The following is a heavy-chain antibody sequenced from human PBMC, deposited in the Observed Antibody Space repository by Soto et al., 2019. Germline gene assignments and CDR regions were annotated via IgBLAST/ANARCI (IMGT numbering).Heavy chain of an antibody. CDR2: IWYDGSNK. V-gene: IGHV3-33*01. J-gene: IGHJ6*02. D-gene: IGHD3-22*01. CDR3: ARAQRITMMMGEEYYYGMDV. CDR1: GFTFSSYG. Sequence: HPGGSLRLSCAASGFTFSSYGMHWVRQAPGKGLEWVAVIWYDGSNKYYADSVKGRFTISRDNSKNTLYLQMNSLRAEDTAVYYCARAQRITMMMGEEYYYGMDVWGQGTTVTVSS.